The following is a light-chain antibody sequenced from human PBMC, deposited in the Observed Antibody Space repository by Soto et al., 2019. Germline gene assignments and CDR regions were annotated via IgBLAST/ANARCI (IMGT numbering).Light chain of an antibody. CDR1: QSISSW. CDR2: KAS. J-gene: IGKJ1*01. Sequence: DIPMTQSPSTLSASVGDRVTITCRASQSISSWLAWYQQKPGKAPKLLISKASSLESGVPSRFSGSGSGTEFTLTISSLQPDDFATYYCQQGTFGQGTKVEIK. CDR3: QQGT. V-gene: IGKV1-5*03.